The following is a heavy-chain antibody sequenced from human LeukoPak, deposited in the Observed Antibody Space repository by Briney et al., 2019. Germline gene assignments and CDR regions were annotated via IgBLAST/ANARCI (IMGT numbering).Heavy chain of an antibody. Sequence: TGGSLRLSCVASGFTFSSCAMSWVRQAPGKGLEWVSGISGSGGSTYYADSVKGGFTISRDNSKNTLYLQMNSLRAEDTAVFYCAKDRVGWFGESVDSWGQGTLVTVSS. J-gene: IGHJ4*02. V-gene: IGHV3-23*01. D-gene: IGHD3-10*01. CDR1: GFTFSSCA. CDR2: ISGSGGST. CDR3: AKDRVGWFGESVDS.